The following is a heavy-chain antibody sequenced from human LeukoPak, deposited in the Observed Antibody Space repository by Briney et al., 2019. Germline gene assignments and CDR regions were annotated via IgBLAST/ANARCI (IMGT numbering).Heavy chain of an antibody. CDR2: ISGSGGST. CDR3: AKGIAVAGSAIYGMDV. J-gene: IGHJ6*02. CDR1: GFTFSSYA. Sequence: PGGSLRLSRAASGFTFSSYAMSWVRQAPGKGLEWVSAISGSGGSTYYADSVKGRFTISRDNSKNTLYLQMNSLRAEDTAVYHCAKGIAVAGSAIYGMDVWGQGTTVTVSS. D-gene: IGHD6-19*01. V-gene: IGHV3-23*01.